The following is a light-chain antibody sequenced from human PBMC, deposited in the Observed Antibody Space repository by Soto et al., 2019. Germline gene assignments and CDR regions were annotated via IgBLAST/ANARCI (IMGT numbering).Light chain of an antibody. J-gene: IGLJ3*02. CDR2: DVS. CDR3: CSYAGSYSWV. Sequence: QSALTQPRSVSGSPGQSVTISCTGTSSDVGAYNYVSWYQHHPGKAPKVMIYDVSERPSGVPDHFSGSKSDNEASLTISGLQAEDEADYYCCSYAGSYSWVVGGGTEVTVL. V-gene: IGLV2-11*01. CDR1: SSDVGAYNY.